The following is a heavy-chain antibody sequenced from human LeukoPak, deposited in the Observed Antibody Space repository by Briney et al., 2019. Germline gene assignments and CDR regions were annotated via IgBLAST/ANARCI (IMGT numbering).Heavy chain of an antibody. V-gene: IGHV1-18*01. Sequence: ASVKVSCKASGYTFSSYGITWVRQAPGQGLEWMGWISVHNGNTKYAQKVQGRVTMTTDTSTSTAYMELRSLRSDDTAVYYCARDQKQYYGSGSYFPYYYYYYGMDVWGQGTTVTVSS. J-gene: IGHJ6*02. CDR1: GYTFSSYG. CDR2: ISVHNGNT. CDR3: ARDQKQYYGSGSYFPYYYYYYGMDV. D-gene: IGHD3-10*01.